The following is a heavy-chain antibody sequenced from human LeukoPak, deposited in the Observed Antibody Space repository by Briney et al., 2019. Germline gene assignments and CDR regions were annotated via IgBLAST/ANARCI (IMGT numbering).Heavy chain of an antibody. V-gene: IGHV3-7*01. D-gene: IGHD5-18*01. Sequence: PGGSLRLSCAASGFTLSSYWMSWVRQAPGKGLEWVANIKQDGSEKYYVDSVKGRFTISRDNAKNSLYLQMNSLRAEDTAVYYCAISGYSYGSAYFDYWGQGTLVTVSS. CDR2: IKQDGSEK. CDR1: GFTLSSYW. J-gene: IGHJ4*02. CDR3: AISGYSYGSAYFDY.